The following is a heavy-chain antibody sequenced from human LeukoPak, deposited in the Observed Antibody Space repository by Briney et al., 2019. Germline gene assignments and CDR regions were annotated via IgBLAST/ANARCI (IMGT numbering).Heavy chain of an antibody. V-gene: IGHV3-30*09. CDR2: ISYDGSNK. J-gene: IGHJ3*02. Sequence: GGSLRLSCAASGFTFSSYAMHWVRQAPGKGLEWVAIISYDGSNKYYGDSVKGRFAISRDNSKNTLYLQMNSLRAEDTAVYYCARFTYGDVGYDAFDIWGQGTMVTVSS. CDR1: GFTFSSYA. D-gene: IGHD4-17*01. CDR3: ARFTYGDVGYDAFDI.